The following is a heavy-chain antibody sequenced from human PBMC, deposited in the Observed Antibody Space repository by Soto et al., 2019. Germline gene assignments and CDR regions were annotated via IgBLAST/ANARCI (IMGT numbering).Heavy chain of an antibody. V-gene: IGHV4-4*02. Sequence: SETLSLTCGVSGDSISTVNWWSWVRQSPGKGLEWIGEVYHSGSTSYNPSLKSRVTMSVDKSKNQFSLQLTSVTAADTAVYYCATFSGFFTISPFDAWGQGILVTV. CDR2: VYHSGST. J-gene: IGHJ5*02. CDR1: GDSISTVNW. CDR3: ATFSGFFTISPFDA. D-gene: IGHD2-8*01.